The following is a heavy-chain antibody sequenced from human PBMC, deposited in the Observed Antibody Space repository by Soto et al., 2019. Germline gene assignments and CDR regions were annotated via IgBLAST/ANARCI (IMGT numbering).Heavy chain of an antibody. V-gene: IGHV1-69*13. CDR2: IVPIYRTA. J-gene: IGHJ4*02. D-gene: IGHD6-13*01. Sequence: SVKVSCKASGGTFSSYRFNWVRQARGQGLEWLGGIVPIYRTADYAQKFQGRVTSTADESTRTVYMELSSLKSQDTALYYCARGSGAKLSSSWGQGTLVTAPQ. CDR1: GGTFSSYR. CDR3: ARGSGAKLSSS.